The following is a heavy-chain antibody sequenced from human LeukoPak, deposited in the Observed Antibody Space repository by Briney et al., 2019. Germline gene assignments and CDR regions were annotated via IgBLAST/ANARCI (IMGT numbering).Heavy chain of an antibody. V-gene: IGHV3-21*01. CDR1: GFTVSSNY. CDR3: ARDLGIVYYYGMDV. J-gene: IGHJ6*02. Sequence: GGSLRLSCAASGFTVSSNYMSWVRQAPGKGLEWVSSINNSSRYISYADSVNGRFTFSRANAKNSLYLQMNSLRAEDTAVYYCARDLGIVYYYGMDVWGQGTTVIVSS. CDR2: INNSSRYI. D-gene: IGHD7-27*01.